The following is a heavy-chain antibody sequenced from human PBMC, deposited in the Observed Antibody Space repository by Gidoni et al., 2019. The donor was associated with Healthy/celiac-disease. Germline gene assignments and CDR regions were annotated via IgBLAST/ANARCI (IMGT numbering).Heavy chain of an antibody. CDR2: IYYSGST. V-gene: IGHV4-30-4*01. CDR3: ARVRVVGIAAAGFFDY. D-gene: IGHD6-13*01. J-gene: IGHJ4*02. CDR1: GASLSSGAYY. Sequence: QVQLQESGPGLVQPSQTLSPPCTVSGASLSSGAYYWSWIRQPPGKGLEWIGYIYYSGSTYYNPSLKSRVTISVDTSKNQFSLKLSSVTAADTAVYYCARVRVVGIAAAGFFDYWGQGTLVTVSS.